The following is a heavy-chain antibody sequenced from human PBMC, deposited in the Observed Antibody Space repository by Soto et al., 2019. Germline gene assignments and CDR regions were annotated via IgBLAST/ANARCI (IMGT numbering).Heavy chain of an antibody. CDR2: IGYSGTT. D-gene: IGHD2-15*01. CDR1: GGSISSDNSY. J-gene: IGHJ4*02. V-gene: IGHV4-39*07. CDR3: AAAPRY. Sequence: SETLSLTCIVSGGSISSDNSYWGWIRQPPGKGLEWIGSIGYSGTTFYNPSLKSRVTISVDTSKNQFSLKLSSVTAADTAVYYCAAAPRYWGQGTLVTVSS.